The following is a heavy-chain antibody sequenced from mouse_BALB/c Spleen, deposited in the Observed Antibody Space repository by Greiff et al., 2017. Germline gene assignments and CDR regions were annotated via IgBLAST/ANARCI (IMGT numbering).Heavy chain of an antibody. Sequence: EVKLMESGGGLVQPGGSRKLSCAASGFTFSSFGMHWVRQAPEKGLEWVAYISSGSSTIYYADTVKGRFTISRDNPKNTLFLQMTSLRSGDTAMYYCANLGDFDYWGQGTTLTVSS. CDR1: GFTFSSFG. V-gene: IGHV5-17*02. CDR3: ANLGDFDY. CDR2: ISSGSSTI. D-gene: IGHD3-1*01. J-gene: IGHJ2*01.